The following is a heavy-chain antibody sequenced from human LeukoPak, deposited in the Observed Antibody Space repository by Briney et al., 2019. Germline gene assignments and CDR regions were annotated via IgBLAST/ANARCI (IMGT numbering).Heavy chain of an antibody. CDR1: GFTFSSYW. J-gene: IGHJ4*02. CDR2: IKQDGSDK. Sequence: PGGSLRLSCTASGFTFSSYWMGWLRQAAGKGLEWVANIKQDGSDKNYVDSVKGRFTISRDNAKNSLFLQMSSLRIEDTAVYYCGTSTLTWGQGNLGTVSS. V-gene: IGHV3-7*01. D-gene: IGHD1-1*01. CDR3: GTSTLT.